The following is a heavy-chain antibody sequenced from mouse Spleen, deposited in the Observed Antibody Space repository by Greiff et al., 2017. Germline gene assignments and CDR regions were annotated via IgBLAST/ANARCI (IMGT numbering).Heavy chain of an antibody. J-gene: IGHJ4*01. V-gene: IGHV5-17*01. CDR3: VRQDGDWGSYAMDY. Sequence: EVQRVESGGGLVKPGGSLKLSCAASGFTFSDYGMHWVRQAPEKGLEWVAYISSGSSTIYYADTVKGRFTISRDNAKNTLFLQMTSLRSEDTAMYYCVRQDGDWGSYAMDYWGQGTSVTVSS. CDR2: ISSGSSTI. CDR1: GFTFSDYG.